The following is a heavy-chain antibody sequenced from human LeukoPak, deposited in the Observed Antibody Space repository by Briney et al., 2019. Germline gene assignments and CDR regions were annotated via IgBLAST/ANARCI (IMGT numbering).Heavy chain of an antibody. CDR1: GGSISSYY. J-gene: IGHJ4*02. CDR3: ARGGATRIFDY. D-gene: IGHD1-26*01. Sequence: SETLSLTCTVSGGSISSYYWSWIRQPPGKGLEWIGHIYYSGSTNYNPSLKSRVTISIDTSKNQFSLRLSSVTAADTAVYYCARGGATRIFDYWGQGTLVTVSS. V-gene: IGHV4-59*01. CDR2: IYYSGST.